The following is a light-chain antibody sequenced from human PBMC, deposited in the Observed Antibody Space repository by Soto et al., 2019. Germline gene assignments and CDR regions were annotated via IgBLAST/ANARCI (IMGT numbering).Light chain of an antibody. V-gene: IGKV4-1*01. J-gene: IGKJ1*01. CDR3: QEYYSSPWT. CDR1: QSVLYSSNNKNY. CDR2: WAS. Sequence: DIVMTQSPDSLAVSLGERATINCKSSQSVLYSSNNKNYLAWYQQKPGQAPKLLIYWASTQESGVPDRFSGSGSGTDFTLTISSMQAEDVAVYYCQEYYSSPWTFGQGTKVEIK.